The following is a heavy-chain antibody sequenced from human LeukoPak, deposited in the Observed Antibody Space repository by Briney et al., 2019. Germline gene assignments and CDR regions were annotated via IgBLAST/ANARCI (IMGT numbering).Heavy chain of an antibody. Sequence: GGSLRLSCAASGFTFSSYAMHWVRQAPGKGLEWVAVISYDGSNKYYADSVKGRFTISRDNSKDTLYLQMNSLRAEDTAVYYCAREDPYDSSGYLDYWGQGTLVTVSS. V-gene: IGHV3-30-3*01. CDR2: ISYDGSNK. D-gene: IGHD3-22*01. CDR1: GFTFSSYA. J-gene: IGHJ4*02. CDR3: AREDPYDSSGYLDY.